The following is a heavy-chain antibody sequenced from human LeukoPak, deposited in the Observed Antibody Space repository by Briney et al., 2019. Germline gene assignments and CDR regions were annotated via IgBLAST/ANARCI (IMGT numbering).Heavy chain of an antibody. CDR1: GFTFDDYD. Sequence: GGSLRLSCAASGFTFDDYDLSWVRQVPGKGLEWVSGISWNSVNIAYADSVRGRFTISRDNDKNSLYLQMNSLKVADTALYYCVKLHCSSTACFAGSFDVWGQGTMVTVSS. J-gene: IGHJ3*01. V-gene: IGHV3-9*01. D-gene: IGHD2-2*01. CDR2: ISWNSVNI. CDR3: VKLHCSSTACFAGSFDV.